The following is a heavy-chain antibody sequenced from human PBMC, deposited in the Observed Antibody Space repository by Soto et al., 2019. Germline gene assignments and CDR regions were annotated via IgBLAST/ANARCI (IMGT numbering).Heavy chain of an antibody. V-gene: IGHV1-18*01. Sequence: QVHLVQSGAEVKKPGASVKVSCTASGYTFTNFGISWVRQAPGQGLEWMGWISAYNGNTNYAQKFQGRVTMTTETSASTAYMERRSLRSDDPAVYYCARGGTPIDCWGQGTLVTVSS. D-gene: IGHD3-16*01. CDR1: GYTFTNFG. J-gene: IGHJ4*02. CDR3: ARGGTPIDC. CDR2: ISAYNGNT.